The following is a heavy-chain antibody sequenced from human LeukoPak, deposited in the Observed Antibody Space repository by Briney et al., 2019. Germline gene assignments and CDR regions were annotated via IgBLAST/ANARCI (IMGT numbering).Heavy chain of an antibody. Sequence: SETLSLTCAISGDSVSSNSAAWNWIRQSPSRGLEWLGRTYYRSKWYNDYAVSVKSRITINPDTSKNQFSLQLNSVTPEDTAVYYCARENSIPRRNIVVVPAAIGGYYYYYMDVWGKGTTVTISS. CDR1: GDSVSSNSAA. D-gene: IGHD2-2*01. CDR3: ARENSIPRRNIVVVPAAIGGYYYYYMDV. V-gene: IGHV6-1*01. CDR2: TYYRSKWYN. J-gene: IGHJ6*03.